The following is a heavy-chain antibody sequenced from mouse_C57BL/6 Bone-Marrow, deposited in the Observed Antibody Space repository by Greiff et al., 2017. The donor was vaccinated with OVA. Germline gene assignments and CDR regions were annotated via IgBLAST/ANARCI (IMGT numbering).Heavy chain of an antibody. CDR3: ARSGGSFYAMDY. J-gene: IGHJ4*01. CDR1: GYTFTDYY. V-gene: IGHV1-19*01. D-gene: IGHD1-1*01. CDR2: INPYNGGT. Sequence: EVKLMESGPVLVKPGASVKMSCKASGYTFTDYYMNWVKQSHGKSLEWIGVINPYNGGTSYNQKFKGKATLTVDKSSSTAYMELNSLTSEDSAVYYCARSGGSFYAMDYWGQGTSVTVSS.